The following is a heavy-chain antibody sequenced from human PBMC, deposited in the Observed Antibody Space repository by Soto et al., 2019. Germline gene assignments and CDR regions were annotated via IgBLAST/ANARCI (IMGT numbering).Heavy chain of an antibody. V-gene: IGHV3-23*01. CDR2: ISGSGGST. CDR3: AKRLYSNYVSYYYMDV. Sequence: PGGSLRLSCAASGFTFSSYAMSWVRQAPGKGLEWVSAISGSGGSTYYADSVKGRFTISRDNSKNTLYLQMNSLRAEDTAVYYCAKRLYSNYVSYYYMDVWGKGTTVTVSS. CDR1: GFTFSSYA. D-gene: IGHD4-4*01. J-gene: IGHJ6*03.